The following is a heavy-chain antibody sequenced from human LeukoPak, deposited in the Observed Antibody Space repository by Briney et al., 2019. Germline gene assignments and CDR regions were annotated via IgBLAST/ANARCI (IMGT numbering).Heavy chain of an antibody. CDR3: AKSMRIAAAGTGVDY. CDR1: GFTFSSYA. V-gene: IGHV3-23*01. J-gene: IGHJ4*02. D-gene: IGHD6-13*01. CDR2: ISGSGGST. Sequence: GGSLRLSCAASGFTFSSYAMSWVRQAPGKGLKWVSAISGSGGSTYYADSVKGRFTISRDNSKNTLYLQMNSLRAEDTAVYYCAKSMRIAAAGTGVDYWGQGTLVTVSS.